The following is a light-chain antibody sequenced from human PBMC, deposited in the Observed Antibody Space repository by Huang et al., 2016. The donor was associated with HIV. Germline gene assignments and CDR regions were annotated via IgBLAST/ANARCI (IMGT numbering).Light chain of an antibody. CDR1: QSVSSS. CDR2: DAS. CDR3: QQRSNWRT. V-gene: IGKV3-11*01. J-gene: IGKJ1*01. Sequence: EIVLTQSPATLSLSPGERATLSCRASQSVSSSLAWYQQQPGPAPGLLNDDASNRATGIPARFSGSGSGTDFTLTISSLEPEDFAVYYCQQRSNWRTFGQGTKVEIK.